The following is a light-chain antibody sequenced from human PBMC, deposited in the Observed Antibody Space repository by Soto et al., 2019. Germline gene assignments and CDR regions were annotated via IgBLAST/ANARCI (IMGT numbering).Light chain of an antibody. V-gene: IGLV2-8*01. CDR3: SSYAGNNNFV. Sequence: QSVLTQPPSASGSPVQSVTISYTGTSSDVGGYNYVSWYQQHPGKAPKLMIYEVSKRPSGVPDRFSGSKSGNTASLTVSGLQAEDEADYYCSSYAGNNNFVVGTGTKLTVL. CDR1: SSDVGGYNY. J-gene: IGLJ1*01. CDR2: EVS.